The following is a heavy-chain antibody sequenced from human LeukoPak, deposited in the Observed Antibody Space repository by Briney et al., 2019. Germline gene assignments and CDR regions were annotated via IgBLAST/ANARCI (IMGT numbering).Heavy chain of an antibody. Sequence: GGSLRLSCAASGFTFSSYSMNWVRQAPGKGLEWVSSISSSSSYIYYADSVKGRFTISRDNAKNSLYLQMNSLRAEDTAVYYCARDLAVGGMPLYYYFYGMDVWGQGTTVTVSS. V-gene: IGHV3-21*01. CDR3: ARDLAVGGMPLYYYFYGMDV. CDR2: ISSSSSYI. J-gene: IGHJ6*02. CDR1: GFTFSSYS. D-gene: IGHD3-16*01.